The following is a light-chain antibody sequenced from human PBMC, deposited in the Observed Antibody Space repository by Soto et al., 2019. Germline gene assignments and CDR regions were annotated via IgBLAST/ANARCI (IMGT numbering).Light chain of an antibody. V-gene: IGLV1-40*01. J-gene: IGLJ2*01. CDR3: QSYDSSLSVV. CDR1: SCNVGGGYD. Sequence: QSVLTQPPSVSGAPGQRVTISCTGSSCNVGGGYDVHWYQQLPGTAPKLLIYGNSNRPSGVPDRFSGSKSGTSASLAITGLQAEDEADYYCQSYDSSLSVVFGGGTQLTVL. CDR2: GNS.